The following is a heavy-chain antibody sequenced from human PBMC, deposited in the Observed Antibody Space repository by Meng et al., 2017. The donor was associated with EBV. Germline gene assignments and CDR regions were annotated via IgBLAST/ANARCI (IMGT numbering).Heavy chain of an antibody. CDR1: GGNLRSFA. Sequence: VQLVPSGAEAKHPGSSVKVSCKTSGGNLRSFASSWVRQAPGQGLEWMGGIIPLFHTTNYAQKFQGRLHIIADESSATTYMELSSLRSEDTAIYYCASAEHYGDYVFEYWGQGTLVTVSS. CDR3: ASAEHYGDYVFEY. V-gene: IGHV1-69*01. J-gene: IGHJ4*02. CDR2: IIPLFHTT. D-gene: IGHD4-17*01.